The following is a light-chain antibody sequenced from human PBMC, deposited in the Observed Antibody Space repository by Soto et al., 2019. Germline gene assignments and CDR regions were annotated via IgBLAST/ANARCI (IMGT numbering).Light chain of an antibody. J-gene: IGKJ5*01. CDR2: DAS. Sequence: EIVLTQSPASLSLSPGERATLSCRASQSVSSYLAWYQQKPSQAPRLLIYDASNRATGIPARFSGSGSGTDFTLTINSLESEDFAVYYCQQRINWPVTFGQGTRLEIK. V-gene: IGKV3-11*01. CDR3: QQRINWPVT. CDR1: QSVSSY.